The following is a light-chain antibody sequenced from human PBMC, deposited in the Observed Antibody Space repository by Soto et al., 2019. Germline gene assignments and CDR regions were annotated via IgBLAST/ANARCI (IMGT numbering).Light chain of an antibody. CDR3: QQYGNAPWT. CDR1: QSLSNNY. CDR2: PAS. Sequence: EIVLTQSPGTLSLSPGERATLSCRASQSLSNNYLAWYQHKPGQSPRLLIYPASNRASGIPDRFGGSGSGTDFTLTVSRLEPEDFALYYCQQYGNAPWTFGQGTKVEI. V-gene: IGKV3-20*01. J-gene: IGKJ1*01.